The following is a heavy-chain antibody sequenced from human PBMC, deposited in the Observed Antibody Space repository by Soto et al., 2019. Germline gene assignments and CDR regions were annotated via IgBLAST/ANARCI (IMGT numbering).Heavy chain of an antibody. Sequence: GESLKISCAASGFTFSSYAMSWVRQAPGKGLEWVSAISGSGGSTYYADSVKGRFTISRDNSKNTLYLQMNSLRAEDTAVYYCAKDPTWRGGYCSGGSCYSNNWFDPWGQGTLVTVSS. CDR3: AKDPTWRGGYCSGGSCYSNNWFDP. D-gene: IGHD2-15*01. V-gene: IGHV3-23*01. J-gene: IGHJ5*02. CDR2: ISGSGGST. CDR1: GFTFSSYA.